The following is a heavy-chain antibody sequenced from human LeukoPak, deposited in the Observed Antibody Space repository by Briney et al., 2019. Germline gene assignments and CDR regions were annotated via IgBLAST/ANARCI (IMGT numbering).Heavy chain of an antibody. Sequence: SETESLTCTVSGGSISSGGYYWSWIRQPPGKGLEWIGYIYHSGSTYYNPSLKSRVTISVDRSKNQFSLKLSSVTAADTAVYYCARVPRLEYSSSFVDYWGQGTLVTVSS. CDR1: GGSISSGGYY. D-gene: IGHD6-6*01. CDR3: ARVPRLEYSSSFVDY. J-gene: IGHJ4*02. CDR2: IYHSGST. V-gene: IGHV4-30-2*01.